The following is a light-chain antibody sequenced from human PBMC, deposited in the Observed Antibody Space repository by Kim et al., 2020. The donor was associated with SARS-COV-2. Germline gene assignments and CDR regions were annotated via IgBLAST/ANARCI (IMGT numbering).Light chain of an antibody. J-gene: IGLJ2*01. CDR2: GNS. CDR1: SSNLVAGYD. V-gene: IGLV1-40*01. CDR3: QSYDSSLSAPVV. Sequence: VTITSTGSSSNLVAGYDVHWYQQLPGTAPKLLISGNSNRPSGLPDRFSGSKSGTSASLAITGLQAEDEADYYCQSYDSSLSAPVVFGGGTQLTVL.